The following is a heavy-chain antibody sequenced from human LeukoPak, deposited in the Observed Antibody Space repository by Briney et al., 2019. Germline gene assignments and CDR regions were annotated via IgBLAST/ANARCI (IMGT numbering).Heavy chain of an antibody. J-gene: IGHJ4*02. D-gene: IGHD3-10*01. V-gene: IGHV3-7*03. CDR2: IKQDGSEK. CDR1: GFTFSSYW. CDR3: VRARGAGPGAHFDY. Sequence: GGSLRLSCAASGFTFSSYWMNWVRQAPGKGLEWVANIKQDGSEKYYVDSVKGRFTFSRDNAKNSLYLQMNSLRAEDAAAYYCVRARGAGPGAHFDYWGQGTLVTVSS.